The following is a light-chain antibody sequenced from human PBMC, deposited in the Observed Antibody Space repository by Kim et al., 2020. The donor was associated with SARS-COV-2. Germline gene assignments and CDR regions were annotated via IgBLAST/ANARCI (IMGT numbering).Light chain of an antibody. Sequence: ALGQKVTITCQGDILRSCYASLYQQKPGQSPVLVIYGKKNRPSGIPDRFSGSSSGNTASLTITGAQAEDEADYYCNSRDSSGNHLVFGGVTQLTVL. CDR3: NSRDSSGNHLV. J-gene: IGLJ3*02. V-gene: IGLV3-19*01. CDR2: GKK. CDR1: ILRSCY.